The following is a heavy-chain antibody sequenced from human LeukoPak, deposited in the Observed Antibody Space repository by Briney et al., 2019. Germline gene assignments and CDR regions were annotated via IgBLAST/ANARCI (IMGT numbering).Heavy chain of an antibody. CDR1: GYSISSGYY. J-gene: IGHJ4*02. D-gene: IGHD1-26*01. V-gene: IGHV4-38-2*02. Sequence: SETLSLTRTVSGYSISSGYYWGWIRQPPGKGLEWIGTIYHSGSTYYNPSLKSRVTISVDTSKNQFSLKLSSVTAADTAVYYCARDSGGSYHYYFDYWGQGTLVTVSS. CDR3: ARDSGGSYHYYFDY. CDR2: IYHSGST.